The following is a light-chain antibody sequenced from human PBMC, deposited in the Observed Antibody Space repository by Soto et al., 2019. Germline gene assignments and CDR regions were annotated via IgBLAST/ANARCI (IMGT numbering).Light chain of an antibody. CDR3: QQYNNWPPFT. J-gene: IGKJ5*01. CDR2: GAS. V-gene: IGKV3-15*01. CDR1: QSVSSN. Sequence: IVMTQPPATLSVYPGERATLSCRASQSVSSNLAWYQQKPGQAPRLLIYGASTRATGIPARFSGSGSGTEFTLTISSLQSEDFAVYYCQQYNNWPPFTFGPRRRPEIK.